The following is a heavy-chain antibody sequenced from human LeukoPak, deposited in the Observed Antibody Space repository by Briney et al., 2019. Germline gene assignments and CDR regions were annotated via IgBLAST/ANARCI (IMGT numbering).Heavy chain of an antibody. V-gene: IGHV1-69*04. CDR2: IIPILGIA. Sequence: ASVKVSCKASGGTFSSYAISWVRQAPGQGLEWMGMIIPILGIANYAQKFQGRVTITADKSTSTAYMELSSLRSEDTAVYYCARDRRRYDILTGYPNSYFDYWGQGTLVTVSS. CDR1: GGTFSSYA. CDR3: ARDRRRYDILTGYPNSYFDY. J-gene: IGHJ4*02. D-gene: IGHD3-9*01.